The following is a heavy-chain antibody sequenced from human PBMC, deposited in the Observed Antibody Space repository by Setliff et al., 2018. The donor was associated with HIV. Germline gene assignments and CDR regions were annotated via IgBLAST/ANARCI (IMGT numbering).Heavy chain of an antibody. V-gene: IGHV3-7*01. CDR2: MNQNGGDK. CDR1: GFTFNTYW. Sequence: QPGGSLRLSCAASGFTFNTYWMTWVRQAPGKGLEWVANMNQNGGDKNYVGSVRGRFTISRDNAKNTLYLQMNSLRAEDTAVYYCTRDYRNLGFDLWGRGSLVTAPQ. D-gene: IGHD4-4*01. J-gene: IGHJ2*01. CDR3: TRDYRNLGFDL.